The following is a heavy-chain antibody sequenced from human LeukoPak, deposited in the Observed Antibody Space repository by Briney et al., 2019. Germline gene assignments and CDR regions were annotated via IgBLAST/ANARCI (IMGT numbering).Heavy chain of an antibody. D-gene: IGHD1-26*01. Sequence: SETLSLTCSVSGVPISSRSYYWGWIRQPPGKGLEWIGYIYYSGSTNYNPSLKSRVTISVDTSKNQFSLKLSSVTAADTAVYYCAREGDRIVGATTSFDYWGQGTLVTVSS. CDR3: AREGDRIVGATTSFDY. J-gene: IGHJ4*02. V-gene: IGHV4-61*01. CDR2: IYYSGST. CDR1: GVPISSRSYY.